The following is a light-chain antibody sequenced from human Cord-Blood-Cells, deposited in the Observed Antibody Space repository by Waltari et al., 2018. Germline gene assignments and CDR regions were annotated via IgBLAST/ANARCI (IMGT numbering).Light chain of an antibody. CDR1: SSDVGGYNY. CDR3: SSYTSSSPYV. J-gene: IGLJ1*01. V-gene: IGLV2-14*01. Sequence: QSALTQPASVSGSPGQSITISCTGTSSDVGGYNYVSWYQQHPGKAPKLMIYEVSNRPSGVSNRFSVSKSGNTASLTISGRQAEDEAEYYCSSYTSSSPYVFGTGTKVTVL. CDR2: EVS.